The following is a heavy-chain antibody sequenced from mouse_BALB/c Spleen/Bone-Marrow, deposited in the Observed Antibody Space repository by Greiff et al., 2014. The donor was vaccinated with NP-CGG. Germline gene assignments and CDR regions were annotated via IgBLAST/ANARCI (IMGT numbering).Heavy chain of an antibody. CDR1: GFTFSNYW. D-gene: IGHD2-2*01. CDR2: IRLKSNNYAT. J-gene: IGHJ3*01. Sequence: EVQLVESGGGLVQPGGSMKLSCVASGFTFSNYWMNWVRQSPEKGLEWVAEIRLKSNNYATHYAESVKGKFTISRDDSKSSVYLQMNNLRAEDTGIYYCTRRGYDGFAYWGQGTLVTVSA. V-gene: IGHV6-6*02. CDR3: TRRGYDGFAY.